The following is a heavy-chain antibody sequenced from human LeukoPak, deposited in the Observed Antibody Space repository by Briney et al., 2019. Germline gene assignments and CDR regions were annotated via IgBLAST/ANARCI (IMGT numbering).Heavy chain of an antibody. CDR2: ISYDGSKK. V-gene: IGHV3-30*03. CDR3: ARHPYGVLDY. D-gene: IGHD4-17*01. Sequence: GTSLRLSCAAFGFILGDYGMHWVRQAPGKGLEWVAVISYDGSKKIYADSVKGRFSISRDNSESTMHLQMNSLRAEDTAVYYCARHPYGVLDYWGQGTLVTVSS. J-gene: IGHJ4*02. CDR1: GFILGDYG.